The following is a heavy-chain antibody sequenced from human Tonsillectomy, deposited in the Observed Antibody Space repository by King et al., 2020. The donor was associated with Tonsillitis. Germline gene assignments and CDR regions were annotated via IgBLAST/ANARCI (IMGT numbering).Heavy chain of an antibody. J-gene: IGHJ3*02. CDR1: GFSFSDHY. CDR2: TRNKAHTYTT. V-gene: IGHV3-72*01. D-gene: IGHD3-10*01. Sequence: QLVQSGGGLVQPGGSLRLSCAASGFSFSDHYMDWVRQAPGKGLEWVGRTRNKAHTYTTEYAASVKGRFTISRDDSKNSVYLQMNSLKTEDTAVYYCARGGLSYGSGNYDDSYAFESWGHGTMVTVSS. CDR3: ARGGLSYGSGNYDDSYAFES.